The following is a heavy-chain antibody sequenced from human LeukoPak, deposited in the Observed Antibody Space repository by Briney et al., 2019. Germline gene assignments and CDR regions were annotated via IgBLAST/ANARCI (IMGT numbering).Heavy chain of an antibody. CDR3: ARDGIVATMIPELNDY. Sequence: GGSLRLSCAASGFTFSSYAMHWVRQAPGKGLEWVAVISYDGSNKYYADSVKGRFTISRDNAKNSLYLQMNSLRAEDTAVYYCARDGIVATMIPELNDYWGQGTLVTVSS. J-gene: IGHJ4*02. D-gene: IGHD5-12*01. V-gene: IGHV3-30-3*01. CDR1: GFTFSSYA. CDR2: ISYDGSNK.